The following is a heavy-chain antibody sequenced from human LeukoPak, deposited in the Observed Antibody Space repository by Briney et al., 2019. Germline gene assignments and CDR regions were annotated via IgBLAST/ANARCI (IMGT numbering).Heavy chain of an antibody. CDR2: ISSSSSTI. Sequence: GGSLRLSCAACGFTFSIYSMNWVRQAPGKGLEWVSYISSSSSTIYYADSVKGRFTVSRDNAKNSLYLQMSSLRDEDTAVYYCARDYYGDYGFDYWGQGTLVTVSS. D-gene: IGHD4-17*01. CDR3: ARDYYGDYGFDY. CDR1: GFTFSIYS. V-gene: IGHV3-48*02. J-gene: IGHJ4*02.